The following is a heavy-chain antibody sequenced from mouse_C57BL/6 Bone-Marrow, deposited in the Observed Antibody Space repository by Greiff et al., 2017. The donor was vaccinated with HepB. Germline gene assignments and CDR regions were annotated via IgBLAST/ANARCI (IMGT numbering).Heavy chain of an antibody. J-gene: IGHJ2*01. Sequence: VQLQQPGAELVRPGTSVKLSCKASGYTFTSYWMHWVKQRPGQGLEWIGVIDPSDSYTNYNQKFKGKATLTVDTSSSTAYMQLSSLTSEDSAVYYCARESTTVVVDYWGQGTTLTVSS. CDR2: IDPSDSYT. CDR1: GYTFTSYW. CDR3: ARESTTVVVDY. D-gene: IGHD1-1*01. V-gene: IGHV1-59*01.